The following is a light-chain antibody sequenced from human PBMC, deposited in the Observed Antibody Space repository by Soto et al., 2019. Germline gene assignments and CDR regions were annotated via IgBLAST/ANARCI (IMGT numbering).Light chain of an antibody. CDR2: DAS. Sequence: EIVLTQSPGTLSLSPGERATLSCRAVQSVSSSYLAWYQQNPGQAPRLLIYDASNRAAGIPARFSGSGSGTEFTLTISSLQSEDFAVYYCQQYNNWLTWTFGQGTKVDI. CDR3: QQYNNWLTWT. CDR1: QSVSSSY. J-gene: IGKJ1*01. V-gene: IGKV3D-15*01.